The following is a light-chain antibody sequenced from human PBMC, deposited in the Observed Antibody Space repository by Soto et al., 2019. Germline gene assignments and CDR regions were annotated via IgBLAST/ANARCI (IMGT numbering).Light chain of an antibody. J-gene: IGKJ1*01. CDR3: QQYGSSGT. Sequence: DIEMTQFPATLSVSPGDRATFSCRASQVFGSCLAWCQQKPGQAPRLLIYDASTRATGIPARFSGSGSGTEFTLTISSLQSEDFAVYYCQQYGSSGTFGQGTKVDIK. CDR2: DAS. CDR1: QVFGSC. V-gene: IGKV3-15*01.